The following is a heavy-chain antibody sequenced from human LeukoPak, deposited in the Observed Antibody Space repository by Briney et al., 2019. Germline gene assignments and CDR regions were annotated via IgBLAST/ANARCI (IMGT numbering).Heavy chain of an antibody. Sequence: GGSLRLSCAVSGITLSNYGMSWVRQAPGKGLEWVAGISGSGGGTTYADSVEGRFTISRDNAKNTLYLQMNSLRAEDTAVYFCAKRGVVIRVILVGFHKEAYYFDSWGQGALVTASS. CDR1: GITLSNYG. D-gene: IGHD3-22*01. J-gene: IGHJ4*02. V-gene: IGHV3-23*01. CDR3: AKRGVVIRVILVGFHKEAYYFDS. CDR2: ISGSGGGT.